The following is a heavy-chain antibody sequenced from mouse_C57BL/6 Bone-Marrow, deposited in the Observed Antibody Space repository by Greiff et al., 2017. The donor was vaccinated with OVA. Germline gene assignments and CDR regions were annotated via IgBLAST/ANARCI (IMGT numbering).Heavy chain of an antibody. J-gene: IGHJ2*01. CDR2: IYPGDGDT. D-gene: IGHD2-4*01. Sequence: QVQLQQSGPELVKPGASVKIYCKASGYAFSSSWMNWVKQRPGKGLEWIGRIYPGDGDTNYNGKFKGKATLTADKSSSTAYMQLSSLTSEDSAVYFCARVYDYDGDFDYWGQGTTLTVSS. CDR1: GYAFSSSW. CDR3: ARVYDYDGDFDY. V-gene: IGHV1-82*01.